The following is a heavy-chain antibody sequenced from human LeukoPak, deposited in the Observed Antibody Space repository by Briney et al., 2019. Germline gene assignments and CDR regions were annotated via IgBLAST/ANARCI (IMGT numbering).Heavy chain of an antibody. J-gene: IGHJ6*03. V-gene: IGHV4-61*02. CDR3: ARVLRFLEWSVGYMDV. Sequence: SETLSLTCTVSGGSISSGDYYWSWIRQPAGKGLEWIGRIYSSGSTYYNPSLKSRVTISLDTSNNQFSLRLSSVTAADTAVYYCARVLRFLEWSVGYMDVWGKGTTVTVSS. CDR2: IYSSGST. CDR1: GGSISSGDYY. D-gene: IGHD3-3*01.